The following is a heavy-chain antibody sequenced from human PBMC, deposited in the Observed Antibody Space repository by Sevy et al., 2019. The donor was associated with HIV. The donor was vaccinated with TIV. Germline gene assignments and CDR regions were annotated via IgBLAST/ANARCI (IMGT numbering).Heavy chain of an antibody. D-gene: IGHD3-3*01. V-gene: IGHV3-73*01. Sequence: GGSLRLSCAASGFTFSGSAMHWVRQASGKGLEWVGRIRSKANSYATAYAASVKGRFTISRDDSKNTAYLQMNSLKTEDTAVYYCTRHGDTIFGVVTPYHYYGMDVWGQGTTVTVSS. J-gene: IGHJ6*02. CDR3: TRHGDTIFGVVTPYHYYGMDV. CDR1: GFTFSGSA. CDR2: IRSKANSYAT.